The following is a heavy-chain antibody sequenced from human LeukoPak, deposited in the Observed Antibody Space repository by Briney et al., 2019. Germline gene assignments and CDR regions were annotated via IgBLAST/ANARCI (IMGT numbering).Heavy chain of an antibody. V-gene: IGHV3-7*05. Sequence: PGGSLRLSCAASGFTFSNYWMSWVRQAPGRGLEWVADIKPDGSAQYYVDSVKGRFTISRDNSKNTLYLQMNSLRADDTAVYYCARGTVTAPDFWGQGTLVTVSS. CDR2: IKPDGSAQ. CDR3: ARGTVTAPDF. CDR1: GFTFSNYW. D-gene: IGHD4-17*01. J-gene: IGHJ4*02.